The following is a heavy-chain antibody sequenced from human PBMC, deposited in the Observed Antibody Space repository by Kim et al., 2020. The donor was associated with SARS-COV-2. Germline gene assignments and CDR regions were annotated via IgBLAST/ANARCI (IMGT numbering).Heavy chain of an antibody. Sequence: GGSLRLSCAASGFTFSSHAMSWVRQAPGKGLAWVSAISGSGGTIYYADSVKGRFTISRDNSNNTLYLQMTSLRAEDTAVYFCARDRNYFYGMDVWGQGPRSPSP. J-gene: IGHJ6*02. CDR3: ARDRNYFYGMDV. CDR1: GFTFSSHA. V-gene: IGHV3-23*01. CDR2: ISGSGGTI.